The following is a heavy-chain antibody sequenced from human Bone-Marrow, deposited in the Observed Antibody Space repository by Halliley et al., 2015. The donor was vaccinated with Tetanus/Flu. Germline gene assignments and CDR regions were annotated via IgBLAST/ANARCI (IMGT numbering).Heavy chain of an antibody. J-gene: IGHJ4*02. Sequence: SLRLSCAGSGFTFSDYYLSWIRQAPGEGLEWVAYISSSGNTIYYADSVNGRFTVSRDNAKNSLYLQMNSLRAEDKAIYFCARDQYRSTSYYNHSPPDYWGPGTLVTVSS. CDR3: ARDQYRSTSYYNHSPPDY. CDR1: GFTFSDYY. D-gene: IGHD3-10*01. V-gene: IGHV3-11*01. CDR2: ISSSGNTI.